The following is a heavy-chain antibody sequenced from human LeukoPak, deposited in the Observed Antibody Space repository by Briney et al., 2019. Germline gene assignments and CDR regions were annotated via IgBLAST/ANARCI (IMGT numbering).Heavy chain of an antibody. D-gene: IGHD2-15*01. CDR2: ISAYNGNT. CDR3: ARGHCSGGSCYYYFDY. CDR1: GYTFTSYG. J-gene: IGHJ4*02. Sequence: ASVKVSCKASGYTFTSYGISWVRQAPGQGLEWMGWISAYNGNTNYAQKLQGRVTMTTDTSTGTAYMELRSLRSDDTAVYYCARGHCSGGSCYYYFDYWGQGTLVTVSS. V-gene: IGHV1-18*01.